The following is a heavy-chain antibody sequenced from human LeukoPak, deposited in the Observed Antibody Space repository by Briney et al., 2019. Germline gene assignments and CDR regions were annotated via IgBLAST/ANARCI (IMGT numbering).Heavy chain of an antibody. CDR2: IYSGGST. Sequence: GGSLRLSCAASGFTVSSNYMSWVRQAPGKGLEWVSVIYSGGSTYYADSVKGRFTISRDNSKNTLYLQMNSLRAEDTAVYYCARATYGDYFDYWGQGTLVTVSS. J-gene: IGHJ4*02. V-gene: IGHV3-53*01. CDR3: ARATYGDYFDY. CDR1: GFTVSSNY. D-gene: IGHD4-17*01.